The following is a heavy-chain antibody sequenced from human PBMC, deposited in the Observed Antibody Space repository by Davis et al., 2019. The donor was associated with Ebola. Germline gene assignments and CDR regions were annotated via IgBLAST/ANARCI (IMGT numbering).Heavy chain of an antibody. Sequence: PSETLSLTCAVSGGSISSSNWWSWVRQPPGKGLEWIGEIYHSGRTNYNPSLKSRVTISVDKSKNQFSLKLSSVTAADTAVYYCARDLGMYSSPSGDFDYWGQGTLVTVSS. CDR1: GGSISSSNW. CDR3: ARDLGMYSSPSGDFDY. V-gene: IGHV4-4*02. J-gene: IGHJ4*02. D-gene: IGHD6-6*01. CDR2: IYHSGRT.